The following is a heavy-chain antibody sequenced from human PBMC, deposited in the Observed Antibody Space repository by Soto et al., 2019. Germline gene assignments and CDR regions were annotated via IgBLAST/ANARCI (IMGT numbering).Heavy chain of an antibody. V-gene: IGHV1-2*04. Sequence: QVQLVQSGAEVKKPGASVKVSCKASGYTFTGYYMHWVRQAPGKGLEWMGWINPNSGGTNYAQKLQGWVTMTRDTSISTAYMELSRLRSDDTAVYYCAIQASRGGSSSSGNWFDPWGQGTLVTVSS. CDR3: AIQASRGGSSSSGNWFDP. CDR1: GYTFTGYY. D-gene: IGHD6-6*01. CDR2: INPNSGGT. J-gene: IGHJ5*02.